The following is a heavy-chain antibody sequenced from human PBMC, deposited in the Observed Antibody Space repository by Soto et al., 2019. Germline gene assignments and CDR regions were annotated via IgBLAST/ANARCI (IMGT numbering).Heavy chain of an antibody. CDR1: GGTFSNSA. CDR3: ARDKSRQQLGGNYYYILDV. D-gene: IGHD3-3*02. Sequence: QVQLEQSGAEVKKPGSSVKVSCKASGGTFSNSAISWVRQAPGQGLEWMGGIMPIFRTPDYAQKFQGRVTITADESTSTAYMELSRLKSADTAVYYCARDKSRQQLGGNYYYILDVWGQGTTVTVPS. J-gene: IGHJ6*02. CDR2: IMPIFRTP. V-gene: IGHV1-69*12.